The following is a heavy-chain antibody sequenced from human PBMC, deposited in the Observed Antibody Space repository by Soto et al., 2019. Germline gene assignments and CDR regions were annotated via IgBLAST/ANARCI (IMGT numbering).Heavy chain of an antibody. V-gene: IGHV5-51*01. Sequence: GESLKISCKGSGYSFTSYWIGWVRQMPGKGLEWMGIIYPGDSDTRYSPSFQGQVTISADKSISTAYLQWSSLKASDTAMYYCARPYCSSTSCPDYGMDVWGQGTTVTVSS. D-gene: IGHD2-2*01. CDR1: GYSFTSYW. CDR3: ARPYCSSTSCPDYGMDV. CDR2: IYPGDSDT. J-gene: IGHJ6*02.